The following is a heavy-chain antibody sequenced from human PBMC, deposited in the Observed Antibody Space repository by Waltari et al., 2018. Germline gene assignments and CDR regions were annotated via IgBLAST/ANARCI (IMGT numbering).Heavy chain of an antibody. J-gene: IGHJ4*02. CDR2: IYYSGST. CDR3: ARDRSSGWYGYFDY. CDR1: GGSISSHY. V-gene: IGHV4-59*11. Sequence: QVQLQESGPGLVKPSETLSLTCTVSGGSISSHYWRWIRQPPGKGLEWIGYIYYSGSTNYNPSLKSRVTISVDTSKNQFSLKLSSVTAADTAVYYCARDRSSGWYGYFDYWGQGTLVTVSS. D-gene: IGHD6-19*01.